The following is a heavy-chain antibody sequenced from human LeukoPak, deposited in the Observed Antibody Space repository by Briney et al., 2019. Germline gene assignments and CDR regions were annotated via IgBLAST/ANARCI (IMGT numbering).Heavy chain of an antibody. Sequence: PSETLSLTCTVSGDSVSNYYWSWIRQPPGKGLEWIGYIYYSGSTNYNPSLKSRVTISVDTSKNQFSLKLSSVTAADTAVYYCARDRGQRTYYDFWSGYPIRYYGMDVWGQGTTVTVSS. J-gene: IGHJ6*02. CDR1: GDSVSNYY. CDR3: ARDRGQRTYYDFWSGYPIRYYGMDV. V-gene: IGHV4-59*02. D-gene: IGHD3-3*01. CDR2: IYYSGST.